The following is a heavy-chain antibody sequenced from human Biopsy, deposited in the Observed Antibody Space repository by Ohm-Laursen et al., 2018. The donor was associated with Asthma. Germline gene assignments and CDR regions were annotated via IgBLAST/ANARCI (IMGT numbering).Heavy chain of an antibody. V-gene: IGHV4-39*02. CDR2: IYYSGRT. CDR3: ARAVSSSSYWYFDL. Sequence: GTLSLTCIVSGDAMCTSGSYWGWIRQSPGKGLEWIGSIYYSGRTYYNPSLESRVTISADTSKNHFSLKVTSVTAADTAVYYCARAVSSSSYWYFDLWGRGDLVTVSS. J-gene: IGHJ2*01. D-gene: IGHD6-6*01. CDR1: GDAMCTSGSY.